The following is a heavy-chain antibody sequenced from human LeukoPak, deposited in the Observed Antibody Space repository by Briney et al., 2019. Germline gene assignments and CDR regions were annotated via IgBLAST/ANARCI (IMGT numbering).Heavy chain of an antibody. Sequence: SETLSLTCAVYGGSFSGYYWSWIRQPPGKGLEWIGYIYYSGSTNYNPSLKSRVTISVDTSKNQFSLKLSSVTAADTAVYYCARAPGSGYSFNWFDPWGQGTLVTVSS. CDR1: GGSFSGYY. CDR3: ARAPGSGYSFNWFDP. J-gene: IGHJ5*02. CDR2: IYYSGST. V-gene: IGHV4-59*01. D-gene: IGHD3-22*01.